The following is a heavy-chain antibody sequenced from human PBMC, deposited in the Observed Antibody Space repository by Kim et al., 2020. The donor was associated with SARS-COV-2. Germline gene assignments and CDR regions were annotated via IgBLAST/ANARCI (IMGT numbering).Heavy chain of an antibody. V-gene: IGHV4-39*01. Sequence: SETLSLTCTVSGDSFSSSSYYWGWIRQSPGKGLEWIGSIFYSGSTYYNPSLKSRVIISVDKSKKHFSLKLRSVTAADTAVYYCARQGGGGNYYYGMDVWG. J-gene: IGHJ6*01. CDR1: GDSFSSSSYY. CDR2: IFYSGST. CDR3: ARQGGGGNYYYGMDV. D-gene: IGHD3-16*01.